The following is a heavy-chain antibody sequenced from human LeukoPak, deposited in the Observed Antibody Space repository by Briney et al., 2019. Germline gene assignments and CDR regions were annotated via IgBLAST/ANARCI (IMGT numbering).Heavy chain of an antibody. V-gene: IGHV3-30*02. CDR2: IQYDGSNQ. D-gene: IGHD3-10*01. J-gene: IGHJ4*02. CDR3: ARGNFYSGSGSSPLDY. Sequence: PGGSLRLSCAASGFTFSSYGMHWVRQAPGKGLEWVAYIQYDGSNQQYADSVKGRFSISRDNSKNTLFLQMNSLGAEDSAVYYCARGNFYSGSGSSPLDYWGQGTLVTVSS. CDR1: GFTFSSYG.